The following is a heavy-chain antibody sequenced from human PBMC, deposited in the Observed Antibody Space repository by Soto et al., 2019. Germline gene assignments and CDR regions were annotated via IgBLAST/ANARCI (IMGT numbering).Heavy chain of an antibody. CDR3: ASHWWLRPSKTFYIWCDP. CDR2: IYYSGST. D-gene: IGHD5-12*01. CDR1: GGSISSSSYY. J-gene: IGHJ5*02. V-gene: IGHV4-39*01. Sequence: QLQLQESGPGLVKPSETLSLTCTVSGGSISSSSYYWGWIRQPPGKGLEWIGSIYYSGSTYYNPSLKRRLTISVDTSKNKCSLKLSSVPAADTAVYYGASHWWLRPSKTFYIWCDPWGQGTLVTVSS.